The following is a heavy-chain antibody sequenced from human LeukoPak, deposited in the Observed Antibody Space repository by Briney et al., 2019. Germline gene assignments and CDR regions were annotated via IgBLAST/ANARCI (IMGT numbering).Heavy chain of an antibody. Sequence: SSETLPHTCTVSGDSISSSSYYWAWIRQPPGKGLEGIGTIYYSGSTYYSPSLKSRVTISVDTSKNQFSLNLTSVTAADTAVYYCARFGSSTWYKGAFDIWGQGTMVTVAS. D-gene: IGHD6-13*01. V-gene: IGHV4-39*01. J-gene: IGHJ3*02. CDR2: IYYSGST. CDR3: ARFGSSTWYKGAFDI. CDR1: GDSISSSSYY.